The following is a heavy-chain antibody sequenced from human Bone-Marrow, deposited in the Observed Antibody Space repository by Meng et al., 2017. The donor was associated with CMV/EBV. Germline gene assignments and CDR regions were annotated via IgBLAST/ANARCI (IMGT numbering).Heavy chain of an antibody. CDR3: AARGYNYGQNFEY. J-gene: IGHJ4*02. CDR1: GYTFTDYY. V-gene: IGHV1-2*02. D-gene: IGHD5-18*01. Sequence: QVQLVQSGTEVAKPGASVKVYCNASGYTFTDYYMHWVRQAPGQGLEWMGWINPNSGGTSYAQKFQGRVTMTRDTSNNTAYMELTSLTPDDTAVYYCAARGYNYGQNFEYWGQGTLVTVSS. CDR2: INPNSGGT.